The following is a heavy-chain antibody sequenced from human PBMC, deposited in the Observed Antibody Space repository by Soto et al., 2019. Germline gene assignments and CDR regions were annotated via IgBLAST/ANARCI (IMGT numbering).Heavy chain of an antibody. Sequence: QMQLVQSGPEVKKPGTSVKVSCKASGFTFTSSAMQWVRQARGQRLEWIGWIVVGSGKTNYAQKFQERVTITRNRPESRXYMELRSLRSEDTAVYYCAAEPQLRYLDWTVGMDVWGQGTTVTVSS. CDR2: IVVGSGKT. D-gene: IGHD3-9*01. V-gene: IGHV1-58*02. J-gene: IGHJ6*02. CDR3: AAEPQLRYLDWTVGMDV. CDR1: GFTFTSSA.